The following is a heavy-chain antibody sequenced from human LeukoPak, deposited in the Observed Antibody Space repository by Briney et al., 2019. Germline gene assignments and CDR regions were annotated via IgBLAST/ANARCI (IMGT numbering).Heavy chain of an antibody. D-gene: IGHD6-6*01. CDR2: INPNNPAT. CDR1: GYTFNHNY. CDR3: ARVRDYSNSPFNWFDA. Sequence: ASVKVSCKASGYTFNHNYLHWVRQAPGQGLEWMGWINPNNPATHSSHKFQGRVTMTSDSSISTVYLEVNGLKPDDTAVYFCARVRDYSNSPFNWFDAWGQGTLVIVSS. V-gene: IGHV1-2*07. J-gene: IGHJ5*02.